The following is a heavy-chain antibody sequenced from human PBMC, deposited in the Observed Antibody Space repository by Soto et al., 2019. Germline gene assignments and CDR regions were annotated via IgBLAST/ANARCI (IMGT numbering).Heavy chain of an antibody. CDR1: GFTFSSYG. V-gene: IGHV3-30*18. CDR3: AKDPPY. Sequence: QVQLVESGGGVVQPGRSLRLSCAASGFTFSSYGMHWVRQAPGKGLEWVAVISYDGSNKYYADSVKGRFTISRDNSKNTLYLQMNSLRAEDTAVYYCAKDPPYWGQGTLVTVSS. CDR2: ISYDGSNK. J-gene: IGHJ4*02.